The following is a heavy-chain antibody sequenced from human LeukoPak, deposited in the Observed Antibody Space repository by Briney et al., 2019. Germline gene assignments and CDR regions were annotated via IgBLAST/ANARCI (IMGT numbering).Heavy chain of an antibody. J-gene: IGHJ3*02. CDR2: IYYSGST. Sequence: SETLSLTCTVSGGSISSGDYYWSWIRQPPGKGLEWIGYIYYSGSTYYNPSLKSRVTISVDTSKNQFSLKLSSVTAADTAVYYCARDPHGGQLGAFDIWGQGTMVTVSS. CDR1: GGSISSGDYY. CDR3: ARDPHGGQLGAFDI. V-gene: IGHV4-30-4*01. D-gene: IGHD1-1*01.